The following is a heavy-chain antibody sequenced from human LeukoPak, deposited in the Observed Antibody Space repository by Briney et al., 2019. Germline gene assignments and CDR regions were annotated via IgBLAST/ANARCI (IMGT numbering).Heavy chain of an antibody. CDR3: ARGVPSTISGWFFDL. CDR2: ISSRGTV. V-gene: IGHV3-48*01. J-gene: IGHJ2*01. CDR1: GFIFSNYN. D-gene: IGHD2-2*01. Sequence: GGSLRHSCVGSGFIFSNYNMNWVRQAPGKGLEWISYISSRGTVSYADSVEGRFAISRDNAKNSLYLQMNSLRVEDRAVYFCARGVPSTISGWFFDLWGRGTLVTVSS.